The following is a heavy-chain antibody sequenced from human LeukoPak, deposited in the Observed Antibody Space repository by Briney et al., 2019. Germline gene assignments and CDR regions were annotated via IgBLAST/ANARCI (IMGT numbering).Heavy chain of an antibody. CDR1: GYSLTSYW. CDR2: IYPGDSDT. J-gene: IGHJ5*02. D-gene: IGHD3-9*01. CDR3: ARLPYDILTGYYNWFDP. Sequence: GESLKISCKGSGYSLTSYWIGWVRQMPGKGLEWMGIIYPGDSDTRYSPSFQGQVTISADKSISTAYLQWSSLKASDTAMYYCARLPYDILTGYYNWFDPWGQGTLVTVSS. V-gene: IGHV5-51*01.